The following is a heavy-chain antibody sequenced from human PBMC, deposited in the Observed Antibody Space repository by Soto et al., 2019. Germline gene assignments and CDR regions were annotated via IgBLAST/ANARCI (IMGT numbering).Heavy chain of an antibody. V-gene: IGHV1-69*01. D-gene: IGHD6-19*01. CDR1: GVTFSSYA. J-gene: IGHJ4*02. CDR2: IIPIFGTA. CDR3: VRQIAVADHFDY. Sequence: QVQLVQSGAEVKKPGSSVKVSCKASGVTFSSYAISWVRQAPGQGLEWMGGIIPIFGTANYAQEFQGRVTITADESTSTDYMELSSLRSEDTAVYYGVRQIAVADHFDYLGQGTLVAVGS.